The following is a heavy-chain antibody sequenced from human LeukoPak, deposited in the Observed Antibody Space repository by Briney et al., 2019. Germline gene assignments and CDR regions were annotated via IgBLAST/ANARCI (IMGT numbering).Heavy chain of an antibody. Sequence: PGGSLRLSCAASGFTFSSYSMNWVRQAPGKGLEWVSSISSSSSFIYYADSVKGRFTISRDNAKNSLYLQMNSLRAEDTAVYYCARGGSNYVLPGGYWGQGTLVTVSS. V-gene: IGHV3-21*01. D-gene: IGHD4-11*01. J-gene: IGHJ4*02. CDR1: GFTFSSYS. CDR3: ARGGSNYVLPGGY. CDR2: ISSSSSFI.